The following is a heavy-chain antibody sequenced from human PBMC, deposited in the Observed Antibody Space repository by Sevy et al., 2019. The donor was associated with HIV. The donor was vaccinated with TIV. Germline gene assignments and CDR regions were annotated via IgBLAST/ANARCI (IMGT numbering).Heavy chain of an antibody. Sequence: GGSLRLSCAASGFTFSSYSMNWVRQAPGKGLEWVSSISSSSSYIYYADSVKGRFTISRDNAKNSLYLQMNSLRAEDTAVYYCARDQADPDYMDVWGKGTTVTVSS. CDR1: GFTFSSYS. V-gene: IGHV3-21*01. CDR2: ISSSSSYI. CDR3: ARDQADPDYMDV. J-gene: IGHJ6*03.